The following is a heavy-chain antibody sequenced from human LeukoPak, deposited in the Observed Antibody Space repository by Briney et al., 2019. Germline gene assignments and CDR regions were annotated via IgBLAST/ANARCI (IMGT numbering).Heavy chain of an antibody. CDR1: GFKFTNYF. CDR3: ARHGELDGKIDY. Sequence: GESLKISCKGFGFKFTNYFIGWVRQMPGKGLEWVGIIYPTNSDTRYSPSLQGQVTISADKSISTAYLQWSSLKASDTAMYYCARHGELDGKIDYWGQGTLVTVSS. V-gene: IGHV5-51*01. CDR2: IYPTNSDT. J-gene: IGHJ4*02. D-gene: IGHD1-1*01.